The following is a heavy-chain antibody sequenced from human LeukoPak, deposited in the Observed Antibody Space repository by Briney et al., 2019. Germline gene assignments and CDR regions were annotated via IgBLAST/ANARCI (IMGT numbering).Heavy chain of an antibody. Sequence: ASVKVSCKASGYTFTGYYMHWLRQAPGQGLEWMGRINPNSGGTNYAQKFQGRVTMTRDKSISTAYMELSRLRSDDTAVYYCARRGYCSSTSCYNEDNFDYWGQGTLVTVSS. D-gene: IGHD2-2*01. J-gene: IGHJ4*02. V-gene: IGHV1-2*06. CDR3: ARRGYCSSTSCYNEDNFDY. CDR1: GYTFTGYY. CDR2: INPNSGGT.